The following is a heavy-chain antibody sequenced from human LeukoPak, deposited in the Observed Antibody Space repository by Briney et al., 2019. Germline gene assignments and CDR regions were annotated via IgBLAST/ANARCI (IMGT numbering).Heavy chain of an antibody. Sequence: GGSLRLSCAASGFTFSSYGMGWVRQAPGKGLEWVSAVSGSGGTTHYADSVKGRFTISRDNAKNTLYLQMNSLRAEDTAVYYCARDAVDTANAVWGQGTTVTVSS. V-gene: IGHV3-23*01. CDR1: GFTFSSYG. J-gene: IGHJ6*02. CDR2: VSGSGGTT. D-gene: IGHD5-18*01. CDR3: ARDAVDTANAV.